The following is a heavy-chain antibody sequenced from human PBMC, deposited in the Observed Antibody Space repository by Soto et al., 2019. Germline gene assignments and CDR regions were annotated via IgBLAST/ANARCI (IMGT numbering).Heavy chain of an antibody. CDR1: GFTFSSYW. CDR3: AREMRGGYCSGGSCYSVKYYFDY. V-gene: IGHV3-7*03. CDR2: IKQDGSEK. Sequence: VSLRRSCAASGFTFSSYWMSWVRQAPWKGLEWVANIKQDGSEKYYVDSVKGRFTISRDNAKNSLYLQMNSLRAEDTAVYYCAREMRGGYCSGGSCYSVKYYFDYWGQGTLVTVSS. D-gene: IGHD2-15*01. J-gene: IGHJ4*02.